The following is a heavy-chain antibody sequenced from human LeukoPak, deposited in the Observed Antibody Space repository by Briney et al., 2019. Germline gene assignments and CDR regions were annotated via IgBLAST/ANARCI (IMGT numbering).Heavy chain of an antibody. V-gene: IGHV4-4*09. Sequence: PSETLSLTCTVSGDSISNYYWSWIRQPPGKGLEWIGYIYTSGSTNYNPSLKSRVTISVDTSKNQFSLKLSSVTAADTAVYYCARLYLDIVVVPAAMMRDFYYYYYMDVWGKGTTVTVSS. CDR3: ARLYLDIVVVPAAMMRDFYYYYYMDV. CDR2: IYTSGST. CDR1: GDSISNYY. J-gene: IGHJ6*03. D-gene: IGHD2-2*03.